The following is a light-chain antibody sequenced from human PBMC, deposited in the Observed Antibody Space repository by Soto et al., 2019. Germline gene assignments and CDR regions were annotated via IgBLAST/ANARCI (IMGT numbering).Light chain of an antibody. CDR3: QQGKSFPLT. CDR1: QDINKW. CDR2: TAS. J-gene: IGKJ4*01. V-gene: IGKV1-12*01. Sequence: DIQMTQSPSSVSASVGDRVTITCRASQDINKWLAWYQQKPGLAPNLVIYTASRLHGGGPSRFLGSASGTDFTLTIISLQPEDVSTYYCQQGKSFPLTFGGGNKVEI.